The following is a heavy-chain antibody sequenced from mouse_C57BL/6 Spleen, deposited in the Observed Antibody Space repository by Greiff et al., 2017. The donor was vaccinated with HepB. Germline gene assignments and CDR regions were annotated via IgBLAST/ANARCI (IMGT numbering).Heavy chain of an antibody. CDR1: GYTFTSYW. CDR3: ARREGGLHFDY. Sequence: QVQLQQPGAELVKPGASVKLSCKASGYTFTSYWMQWVKQRPGQGLEWIGEIDPSDSYTNYNQKFKGKATLTVDTSSSTAYMQLSSLTSEDSAVYYCARREGGLHFDYWGQGTTLTVSS. J-gene: IGHJ2*01. D-gene: IGHD2-2*01. V-gene: IGHV1-50*01. CDR2: IDPSDSYT.